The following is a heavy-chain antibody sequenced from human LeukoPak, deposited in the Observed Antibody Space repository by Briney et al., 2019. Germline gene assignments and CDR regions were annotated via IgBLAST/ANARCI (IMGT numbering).Heavy chain of an antibody. Sequence: PSETLSLTCAVYGGSFSGYYWSWIRQPPGEGLEWIGEINHSGSTNYNPSLKSRVTISVDTSKNQFSLKLSSVTAADTAVYYCARARRTVPTRDFDYWGQGTLVTVSS. CDR1: GGSFSGYY. D-gene: IGHD4-17*01. V-gene: IGHV4-34*01. J-gene: IGHJ4*02. CDR3: ARARRTVPTRDFDY. CDR2: INHSGST.